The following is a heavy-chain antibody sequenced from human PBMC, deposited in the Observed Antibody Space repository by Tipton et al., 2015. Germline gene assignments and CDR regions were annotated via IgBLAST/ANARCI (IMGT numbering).Heavy chain of an antibody. Sequence: TLSLTCTASGGSISSSSYYWSWIRQPPGKGLEWIGYIYYRGSTNYNPSLKSRVTISLDTSKNEFSLKLSSVTAADTAVFYCASSLNYYDSRGYYIDYWGQGALVTVSS. CDR1: GGSISSSSYY. CDR2: IYYRGST. D-gene: IGHD3-22*01. V-gene: IGHV4-61*01. J-gene: IGHJ4*02. CDR3: ASSLNYYDSRGYYIDY.